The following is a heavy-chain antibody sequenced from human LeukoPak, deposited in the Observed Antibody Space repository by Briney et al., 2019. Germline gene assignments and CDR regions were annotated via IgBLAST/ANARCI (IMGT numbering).Heavy chain of an antibody. J-gene: IGHJ4*02. CDR3: AGLVGRYSSGLYYYYFDY. D-gene: IGHD3-22*01. CDR2: IYHSGST. Sequence: PSGTLSLTCAVSGGSIKSNNWWSWVRQPPGKGLEWIGEIYHSGSTNYNPSLESRVTVSVDKSKNQFSLDLSSVTAADTAVYYCAGLVGRYSSGLYYYYFDYWGQGTLVTVSS. CDR1: GGSIKSNNW. V-gene: IGHV4-4*02.